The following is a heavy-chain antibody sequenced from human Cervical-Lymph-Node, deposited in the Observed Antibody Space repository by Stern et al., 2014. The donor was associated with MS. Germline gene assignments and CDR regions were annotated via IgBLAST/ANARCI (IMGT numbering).Heavy chain of an antibody. CDR3: AKTLSGGSRYFDL. CDR2: IYPGDSDT. CDR1: GYSFSNFW. V-gene: IGHV5-51*03. Sequence: VQLVQSGAEVKKPGESLKISCKGSGYSFSNFWIGWVRQMPGKGLEWMGIIYPGDSDTKYSPSFQGPVTISADTSLRTAYLQWSSLKASDTAIYYCAKTLSGGSRYFDLWGRGTLVTVFS. D-gene: IGHD3-16*01. J-gene: IGHJ2*01.